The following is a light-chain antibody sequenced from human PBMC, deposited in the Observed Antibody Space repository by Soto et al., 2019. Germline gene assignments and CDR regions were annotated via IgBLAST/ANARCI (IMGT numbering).Light chain of an antibody. CDR2: GAS. Sequence: EIVMTQSPATLSVSPGERATLSCRASQSVSSNLAWYQQKPGQAPRLLIYGASTRATGIPAKFSGGGSGTEFTLTISSLQPDDFATYYCQQYNSYSWTFGQGTKVDIK. V-gene: IGKV3-15*01. CDR3: QQYNSYSWT. J-gene: IGKJ1*01. CDR1: QSVSSN.